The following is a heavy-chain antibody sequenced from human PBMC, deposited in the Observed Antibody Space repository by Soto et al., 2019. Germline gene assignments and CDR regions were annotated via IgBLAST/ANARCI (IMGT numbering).Heavy chain of an antibody. CDR1: GYTFTSYG. CDR3: ARGAPIYDILTGYYYYGMDV. CDR2: ISAYNGNT. D-gene: IGHD3-9*01. V-gene: IGHV1-18*01. J-gene: IGHJ6*02. Sequence: ASVKVSCKASGYTFTSYGISWVRQAPGQGLEWMGWISAYNGNTNYAQKLQGRVTMTTDTSTSTAYMELRGLRSDDTAVYYCARGAPIYDILTGYYYYGMDVWGQGTTVTVSS.